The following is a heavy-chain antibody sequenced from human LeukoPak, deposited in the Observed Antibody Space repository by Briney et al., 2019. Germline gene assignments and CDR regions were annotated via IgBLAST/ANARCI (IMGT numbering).Heavy chain of an antibody. CDR1: GFTVGSNY. J-gene: IGHJ1*01. V-gene: IGHV3-23*01. CDR2: ISGSGGNT. Sequence: GGSLRLSCAASGFTVGSNYMSWVRQAPGKGLEWVSAISGSGGNTYYADSVKGRFTISRDNSKNTLYLQMNSLRAEDTAVYYCAKDRLRGYAAGAFQHWGQGTLVTVSS. D-gene: IGHD5-18*01. CDR3: AKDRLRGYAAGAFQH.